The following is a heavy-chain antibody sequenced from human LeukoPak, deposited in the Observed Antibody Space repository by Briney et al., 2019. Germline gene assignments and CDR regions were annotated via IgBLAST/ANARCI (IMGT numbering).Heavy chain of an antibody. CDR3: ARIGLNYGSGSYYNTFDY. J-gene: IGHJ4*02. CDR1: GFSLSTSGMC. CDR2: IDWDDGK. Sequence: SGPALVKPTQTLTLTCTFSGFSLSTSGMCVSWIRQPPGKALEWLALIDWDDGKYYSTSLKTRLTISKDTSKNQVVLTMTNMDPVDTATYYCARIGLNYGSGSYYNTFDYWGQGTLVTVSS. V-gene: IGHV2-70*01. D-gene: IGHD3-10*01.